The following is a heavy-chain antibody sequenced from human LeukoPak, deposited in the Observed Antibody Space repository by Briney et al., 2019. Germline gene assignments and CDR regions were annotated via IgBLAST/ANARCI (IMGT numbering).Heavy chain of an antibody. V-gene: IGHV1-2*04. J-gene: IGHJ6*02. CDR3: ARAGGSGWYGPARSNYYGMDV. Sequence: PGASVKVSCKASGYTFTGYYMHWVRQAPGQGLEWMGWINPNSGGTNYAQKFQGWVTMTRDTSISTAYMELSRLRSDDTAVYYCARAGGSGWYGPARSNYYGMDVWGQGTTVTVSS. D-gene: IGHD6-19*01. CDR2: INPNSGGT. CDR1: GYTFTGYY.